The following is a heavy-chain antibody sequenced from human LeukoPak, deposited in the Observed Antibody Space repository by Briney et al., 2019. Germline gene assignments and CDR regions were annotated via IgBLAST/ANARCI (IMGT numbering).Heavy chain of an antibody. CDR1: GGTSSSYA. CDR3: AREVVAATHRPFDY. J-gene: IGHJ4*02. CDR2: IIPIFGTA. D-gene: IGHD2-15*01. Sequence: GASVKVSCKASGGTSSSYAISWVRQAPGQGLEWMGGIIPIFGTANYAQKFQGRVTITADESTSTAYMELSSLRSEDTAVYYCAREVVAATHRPFDYWGQGTLVTVSS. V-gene: IGHV1-69*13.